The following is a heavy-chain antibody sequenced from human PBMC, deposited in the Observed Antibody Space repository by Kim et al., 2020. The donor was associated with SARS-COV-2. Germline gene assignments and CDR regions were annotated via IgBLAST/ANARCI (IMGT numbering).Heavy chain of an antibody. V-gene: IGHV1-46*01. Sequence: ASVKVSCKASGCTFTSYYMHWVRQAPGQGLEWMGIINPSGRSTSYAQKFQGRVTMTRDTSTSTVYMELSSLRSEDTAVYYCARGPYYDFWSGYYSLWGQGTLVTVSS. J-gene: IGHJ4*02. CDR2: INPSGRST. CDR1: GCTFTSYY. D-gene: IGHD3-3*01. CDR3: ARGPYYDFWSGYYSL.